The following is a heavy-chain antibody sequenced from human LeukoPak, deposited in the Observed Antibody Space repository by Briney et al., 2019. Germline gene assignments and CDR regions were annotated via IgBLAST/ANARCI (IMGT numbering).Heavy chain of an antibody. CDR3: ARMYSSSWYS. J-gene: IGHJ4*02. D-gene: IGHD6-13*01. CDR2: IKQDGSAT. CDR1: GFTFSGYW. Sequence: GSLRLSGAASGFTFSGYWMSWVRQAPGKGLEWVANIKQDGSATYYVDSVKGRFTISRDNAKNSLYLQMNSLRAEDTAVYYCARMYSSSWYSWGQGTLVTVSS. V-gene: IGHV3-7*01.